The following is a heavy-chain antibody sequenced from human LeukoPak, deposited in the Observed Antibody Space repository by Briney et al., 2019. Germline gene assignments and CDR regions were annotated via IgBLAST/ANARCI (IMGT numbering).Heavy chain of an antibody. V-gene: IGHV3-7*01. Sequence: GGSLRLSCAASGFTFSSYWMSWVRQAPGKGLEWVANIKQDGSEKYYVDSVKGRFTISRDNAKNSLYLQMNSLRAEDTAVYYCARLSTQLLYDYYYYYMGVWGKGTTVTVSS. J-gene: IGHJ6*03. D-gene: IGHD2-2*02. CDR1: GFTFSSYW. CDR3: ARLSTQLLYDYYYYYMGV. CDR2: IKQDGSEK.